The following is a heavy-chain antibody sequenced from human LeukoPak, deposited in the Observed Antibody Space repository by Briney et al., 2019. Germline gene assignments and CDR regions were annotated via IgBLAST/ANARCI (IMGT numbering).Heavy chain of an antibody. CDR1: GFTFSSYG. J-gene: IGHJ4*02. V-gene: IGHV3-30*03. D-gene: IGHD3-10*01. CDR3: SGPRSGSPPPPFDY. Sequence: GGSLRLSCAASGFTFSSYGMHWVRQAPGKGLEWVAVISYDGSNKYYADSVKGRFTISRDNSKNTLYLQMNSLRAEDTAVYYCSGPRSGSPPPPFDYWGQGTLVTVSS. CDR2: ISYDGSNK.